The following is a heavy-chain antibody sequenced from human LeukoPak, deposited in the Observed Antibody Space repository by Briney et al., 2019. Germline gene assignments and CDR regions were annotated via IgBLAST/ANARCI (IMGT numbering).Heavy chain of an antibody. V-gene: IGHV4-34*01. CDR1: GGFFSGYS. Sequence: PSETLSLTCAVYGGFFSGYSWTWIRQPPGKGLEWIGEINHSGGTNYNPSLKSRVSISRDTSKNQFSLKLSSVTAADTAVYYCARRTALGPGDFWGQGTLVTVSS. J-gene: IGHJ4*02. CDR3: ARRTALGPGDF. D-gene: IGHD1-1*01. CDR2: INHSGGT.